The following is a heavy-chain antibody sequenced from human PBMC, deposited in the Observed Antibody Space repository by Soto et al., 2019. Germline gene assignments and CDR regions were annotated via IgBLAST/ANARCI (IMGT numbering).Heavy chain of an antibody. V-gene: IGHV1-69*05. Sequence: SVKVSCKASGGTFSSYAISWVRQAPGQGLEWMGGIIPIFGSTDYADSVKGRFTISRDSSKNTLYLQMNSLRAEDTAVYYCARDPVGATSAYWGQGTLVTVSS. CDR2: IIPIFGST. CDR1: GGTFSSYA. CDR3: ARDPVGATSAY. D-gene: IGHD1-26*01. J-gene: IGHJ4*02.